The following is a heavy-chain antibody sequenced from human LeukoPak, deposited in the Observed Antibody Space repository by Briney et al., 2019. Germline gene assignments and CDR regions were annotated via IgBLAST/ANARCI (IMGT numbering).Heavy chain of an antibody. CDR2: VNENGAET. J-gene: IGHJ4*02. CDR1: GFTFNKDG. V-gene: IGHV3-23*01. CDR3: TKGDGGWYTIDY. Sequence: GASLRLSCAASGFTFNKDGMSWVRQAPGKGLEWVSTVNENGAETHYADSVKGRFTISRDNSKNTVLLQMNSLRADDTALYYCTKGDGGWYTIDYWGQGTLVIVSS. D-gene: IGHD6-19*01.